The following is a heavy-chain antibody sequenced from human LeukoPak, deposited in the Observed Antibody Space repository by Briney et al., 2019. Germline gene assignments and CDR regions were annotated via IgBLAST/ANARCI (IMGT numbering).Heavy chain of an antibody. CDR3: AREASGWYLAADS. V-gene: IGHV3-33*01. J-gene: IGHJ4*02. D-gene: IGHD6-19*01. CDR2: IWYNGSRK. Sequence: PGGSLRLSCAASGFTFSGYGMHWVRQPPGKGLEWVAIIWYNGSRKYHAGSVSGRFTISRDNSKNTLYLQMDNLRVDDTAIYYCAREASGWYLAADSWGPGTLVSVSS. CDR1: GFTFSGYG.